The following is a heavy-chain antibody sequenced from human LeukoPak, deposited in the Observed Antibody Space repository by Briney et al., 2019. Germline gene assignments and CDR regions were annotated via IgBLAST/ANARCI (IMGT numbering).Heavy chain of an antibody. CDR1: GFSFSSYE. J-gene: IGHJ4*02. D-gene: IGHD5-12*01. CDR3: AKENHDLGYDYY. V-gene: IGHV3-23*01. Sequence: GGSLRLSCAASGFSFSSYEMNWVRQAPGKGLEWVSAISGSGGSTYYADSVKGRFTISRDNSKNTLYLQMNSLRAEDTAVYYCAKENHDLGYDYYWGQGTLVTVSS. CDR2: ISGSGGST.